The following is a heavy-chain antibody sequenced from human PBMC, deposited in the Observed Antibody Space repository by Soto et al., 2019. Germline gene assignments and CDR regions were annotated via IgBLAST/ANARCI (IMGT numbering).Heavy chain of an antibody. Sequence: GGSLRLSCAASGFTFSNAWMSWVRQAPGKGLEWVGRIKSKTDGGTTDYAAPVKGRFTISRDDSKNTLYLQMNSLKTEDTAVYYCSGGPPAKPYYYYGMDVWGQGTTVTVSS. CDR3: SGGPPAKPYYYYGMDV. CDR2: IKSKTDGGTT. J-gene: IGHJ6*02. D-gene: IGHD2-2*01. V-gene: IGHV3-15*01. CDR1: GFTFSNAW.